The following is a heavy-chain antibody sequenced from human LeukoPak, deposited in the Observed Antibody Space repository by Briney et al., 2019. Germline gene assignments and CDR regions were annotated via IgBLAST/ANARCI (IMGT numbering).Heavy chain of an antibody. J-gene: IGHJ4*02. CDR1: GFTFSSYA. D-gene: IGHD3-22*01. CDR2: ISGSGGST. V-gene: IGHV3-23*01. CDR3: AKDPRSYYYDSSGYNFDY. Sequence: GGSLRLSCAASGFTFSSYAMSWGRQAPGKGLEWVSAISGSGGSTYYADSVKGGFTISRDNSKNTLYLQMNSLRAEDTAVYYCAKDPRSYYYDSSGYNFDYWGQGTLVTASS.